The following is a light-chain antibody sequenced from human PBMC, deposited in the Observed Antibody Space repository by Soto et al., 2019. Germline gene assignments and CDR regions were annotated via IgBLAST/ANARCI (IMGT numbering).Light chain of an antibody. V-gene: IGKV3-20*01. CDR1: QSVSSY. CDR2: VSS. Sequence: EIVLTQSPGTLSLSPGERATLSCRASQSVSSYLAWYQQKPGQAPRLLIYVSSSRATGIPDRFSGSGSGTDFTLTINRLEPEDFAVYYCQQYGSSPLTFGGGTKLEIK. CDR3: QQYGSSPLT. J-gene: IGKJ4*01.